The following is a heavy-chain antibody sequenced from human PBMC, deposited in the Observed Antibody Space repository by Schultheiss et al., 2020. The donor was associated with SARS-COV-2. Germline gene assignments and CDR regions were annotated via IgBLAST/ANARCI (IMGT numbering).Heavy chain of an antibody. J-gene: IGHJ4*02. CDR3: ARDSSGYSYGDY. D-gene: IGHD5-18*01. Sequence: GGSLRISCAASGFTFSDYYMSWIRQAPGKGLEWVSAISGSGGSTYYADSVKGRFTISRDNAKNSLYLQMNSLRAEDTAVYYCARDSSGYSYGDYWGQGTLVTVSS. CDR2: ISGSGGST. V-gene: IGHV3-11*04. CDR1: GFTFSDYY.